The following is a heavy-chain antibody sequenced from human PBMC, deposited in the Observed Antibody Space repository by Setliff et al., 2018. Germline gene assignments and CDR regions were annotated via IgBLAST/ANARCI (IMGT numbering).Heavy chain of an antibody. Sequence: KPSETLSLTCAVSGGSIGSINWWSWVRQAPGKGLEWIGEIKYSGATNYNPSLKSRVTISVDNAKNQFSLKMTSVTTADTAVYYCAKGESIGSGVVNIAHWGQGMLVTVSS. CDR1: GGSIGSINW. CDR3: AKGESIGSGVVNIAH. CDR2: IKYSGAT. V-gene: IGHV4-4*02. D-gene: IGHD3-10*01. J-gene: IGHJ4*02.